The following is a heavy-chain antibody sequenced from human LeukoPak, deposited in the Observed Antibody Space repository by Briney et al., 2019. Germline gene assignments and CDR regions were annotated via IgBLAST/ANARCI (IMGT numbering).Heavy chain of an antibody. CDR1: GYAFTSYG. D-gene: IGHD2-15*01. CDR2: ISAYNGNT. Sequence: ASVKVSCKASGYAFTSYGISWVRQAPGQGREWMGWISAYNGNTNYAQKLQGRVTMTTDTSTSTAYMELRSLRSDDTAVYYCAREQYCSGWRSSDYWGQGTLVTVSS. V-gene: IGHV1-18*01. J-gene: IGHJ4*02. CDR3: AREQYCSGWRSSDY.